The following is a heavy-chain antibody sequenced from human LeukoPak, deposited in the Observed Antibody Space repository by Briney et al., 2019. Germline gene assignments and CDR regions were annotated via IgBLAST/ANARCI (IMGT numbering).Heavy chain of an antibody. CDR2: IYTSGST. Sequence: SETLSLTCTVSGRSINNYYWSWIRQPAGGGLEWVGRIYTSGSTNYNPSLRGRVTMSLDKSKNQFSLNLSSVTAADTAVYYCVRGHSWDSSSGSLYCFYYWGQGTLVTVSS. V-gene: IGHV4-4*07. J-gene: IGHJ4*02. CDR1: GRSINNYY. CDR3: VRGHSWDSSSGSLYCFYY. D-gene: IGHD6-19*01.